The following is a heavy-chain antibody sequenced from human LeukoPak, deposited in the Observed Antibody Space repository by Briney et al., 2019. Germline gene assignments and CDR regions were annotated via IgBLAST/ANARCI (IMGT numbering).Heavy chain of an antibody. CDR2: ISYDGSNK. D-gene: IGHD2-2*01. CDR1: GFTFSSYA. J-gene: IGHJ4*02. CDR3: ARDGCSSTSCYVPPPY. V-gene: IGHV3-30*04. Sequence: GGSLRLSCAASGFTFSSYAMHGVRQAPGKGLEWVAVISYDGSNKYYADSVKGRFTISRDNSKNTLYLQMNSLRAEDTAVYYCARDGCSSTSCYVPPPYWGQGTLVTVSS.